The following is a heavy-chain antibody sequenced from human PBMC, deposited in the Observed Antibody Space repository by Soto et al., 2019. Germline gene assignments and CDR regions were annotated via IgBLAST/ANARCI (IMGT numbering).Heavy chain of an antibody. CDR1: GGSIGSYY. V-gene: IGHV4-59*01. CDR3: ASSPGGVGATTWDT. Sequence: SETLSLTCTVSGGSIGSYYWSWIRQPPGKGLEWIGYIYYSDSINYSPSLKSRGIISDDTSKNQFSLRLSSVTAAGTEVYYCASSPGGVGATTWDTWGQGTLVTVSS. J-gene: IGHJ5*02. CDR2: IYYSDSI. D-gene: IGHD1-26*01.